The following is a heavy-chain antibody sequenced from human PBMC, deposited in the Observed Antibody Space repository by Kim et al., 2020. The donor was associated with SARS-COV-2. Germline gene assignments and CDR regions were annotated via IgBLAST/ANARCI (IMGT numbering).Heavy chain of an antibody. J-gene: IGHJ4*02. Sequence: ASVKVSCKASGYTFTSNYLHWVRQAPGQGLEWMGFINPTSGSATYAQKFQDRVTMTRDTSTSTLYMELSSLSHDDTAFFFCARGDRGPFEYWGQGTLVTV. CDR3: ARGDRGPFEY. V-gene: IGHV1-46*01. CDR2: INPTSGSA. CDR1: GYTFTSNY.